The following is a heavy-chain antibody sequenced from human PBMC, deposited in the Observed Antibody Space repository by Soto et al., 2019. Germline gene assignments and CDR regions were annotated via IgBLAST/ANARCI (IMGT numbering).Heavy chain of an antibody. CDR2: ISYDGSNK. J-gene: IGHJ6*02. V-gene: IGHV3-30*18. D-gene: IGHD3-16*01. CDR1: GFTFSSYG. Sequence: LRLSCAAYGFTFSSYGMHWVRQAPGKGLEWVAVISYDGSNKYYADSVKGRFTISRDNSKNTLYLQMNSLRAEDTAVYYCAKDLVVARWPDYYYYGMDVWGQGTTVTV. CDR3: AKDLVVARWPDYYYYGMDV.